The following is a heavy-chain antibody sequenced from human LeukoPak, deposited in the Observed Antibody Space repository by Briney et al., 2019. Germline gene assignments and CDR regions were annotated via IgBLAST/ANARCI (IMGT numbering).Heavy chain of an antibody. V-gene: IGHV3-23*01. CDR2: MSSSDDGR. D-gene: IGHD2-15*01. CDR3: AKAPVTSCRGAFCYPFDY. J-gene: IGHJ4*02. Sequence: GGSLRLSCATSGVSFSSYAMSWVRQAPGKGLEWVSAMSSSDDGRYYAASVRGRFTISRDTSRSTLYLQMNSLRAEGAAVYYCAKAPVTSCRGAFCYPFDYWGQGTLVTVSS. CDR1: GVSFSSYA.